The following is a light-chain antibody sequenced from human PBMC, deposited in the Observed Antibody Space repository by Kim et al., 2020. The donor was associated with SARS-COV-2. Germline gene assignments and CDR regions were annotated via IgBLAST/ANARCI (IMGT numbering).Light chain of an antibody. CDR2: YDS. V-gene: IGLV3-21*04. Sequence: SYELTQPPSVSVAPGKTARITCGGNNIGSKSVHWYQQKPGQAPVLVIYYDSDRPSGIPERFSGSNSGNTATLTINRVEAGDEAVYYCQVWDSSSDHPVFGGGTQLT. CDR3: QVWDSSSDHPV. CDR1: NIGSKS. J-gene: IGLJ3*02.